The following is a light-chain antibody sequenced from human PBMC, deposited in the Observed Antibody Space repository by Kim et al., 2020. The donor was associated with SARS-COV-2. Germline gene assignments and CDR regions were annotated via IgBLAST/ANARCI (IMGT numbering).Light chain of an antibody. CDR2: GAS. Sequence: RATISCKSSQTLLYDSNNKNYLAWDQQTPGQPPKVLIYGASTRAVGVPDRFSGSGSGTDFTLTIDSLQAADVAVYYCQQYFYTPYTFGQGTKLEIK. CDR3: QQYFYTPYT. V-gene: IGKV4-1*01. J-gene: IGKJ2*01. CDR1: QTLLYDSNNKNY.